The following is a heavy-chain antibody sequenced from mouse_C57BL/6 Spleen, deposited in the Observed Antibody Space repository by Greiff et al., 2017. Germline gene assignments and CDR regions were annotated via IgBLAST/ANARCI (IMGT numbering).Heavy chain of an antibody. CDR2: IYPGSGNT. J-gene: IGHJ4*01. V-gene: IGHV1-66*01. Sequence: QVQLKESGPELVKPGASVKISCKASGYSFTSYYIHWVKQRPGQGLEWIGWIYPGSGNTKYNEKFKGKATLTADTSSSTAYMQLSSLTSEDSAVYYCARDAPYYYAMDYWGQGTSVTVSS. CDR3: ARDAPYYYAMDY. CDR1: GYSFTSYY.